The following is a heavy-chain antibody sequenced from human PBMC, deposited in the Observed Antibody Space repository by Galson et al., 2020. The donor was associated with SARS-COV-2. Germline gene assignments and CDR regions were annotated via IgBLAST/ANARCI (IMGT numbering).Heavy chain of an antibody. CDR3: AKDLDIVVVPAAIGDAFDI. J-gene: IGHJ3*02. V-gene: IGHV3-30*18. Sequence: GGSLRLSCAASGFTFSSYGMHWVRQAPGKGLEWVAVISYDGSNKYYADSVKGRFTISRDNSKNTLYLQMNSLRAEDTAVYYCAKDLDIVVVPAAIGDAFDIWGQGTMVTVSS. CDR2: ISYDGSNK. CDR1: GFTFSSYG. D-gene: IGHD2-2*02.